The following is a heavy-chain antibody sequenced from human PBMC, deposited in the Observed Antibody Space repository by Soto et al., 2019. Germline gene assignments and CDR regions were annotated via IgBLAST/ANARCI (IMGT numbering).Heavy chain of an antibody. Sequence: GESLRLSCAASGFTFSFYAMHWVRQAPGKGLEWVSAISGSGGYTYYADSVKGRFTISRDNSKNTLYLQMNSLRAEDTAVYYCAKGLIAVAPGDAFDIWGQGTTVTVSS. CDR3: AKGLIAVAPGDAFDI. J-gene: IGHJ3*02. D-gene: IGHD6-19*01. CDR2: ISGSGGYT. V-gene: IGHV3-23*01. CDR1: GFTFSFYA.